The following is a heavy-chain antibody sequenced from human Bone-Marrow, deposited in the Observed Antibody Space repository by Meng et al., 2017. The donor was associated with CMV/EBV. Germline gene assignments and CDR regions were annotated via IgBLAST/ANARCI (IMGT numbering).Heavy chain of an antibody. D-gene: IGHD6-19*01. Sequence: QGQLVQSGAEVKKPGASGKVSGKASGYTLTDYYIHWVRQAPGQWLEWMGWINPSDDTNYAQNFQGRLTMTRDMSINTVYMELSRLTSDDTAVYYCARSSGWSRFDHWGQGTLVTVSS. V-gene: IGHV1-2*02. CDR3: ARSSGWSRFDH. CDR1: GYTLTDYY. J-gene: IGHJ4*02. CDR2: INPSDDT.